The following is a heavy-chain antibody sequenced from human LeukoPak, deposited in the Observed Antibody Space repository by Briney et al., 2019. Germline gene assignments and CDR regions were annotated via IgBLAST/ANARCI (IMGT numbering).Heavy chain of an antibody. D-gene: IGHD2-21*02. CDR1: GFTFSSYA. V-gene: IGHV3-23*01. J-gene: IGHJ1*01. CDR2: ISGSGGST. Sequence: PGGSLRLSCAASGFTFSSYAMSWVRQAPGKGLEWVSAISGSGGSTYYADSVKGRFTISRDNSKNTLYLQMNSLRAEDTAVYYWAKGRLQGIRYFQHWGQGTLVTVSS. CDR3: AKGRLQGIRYFQH.